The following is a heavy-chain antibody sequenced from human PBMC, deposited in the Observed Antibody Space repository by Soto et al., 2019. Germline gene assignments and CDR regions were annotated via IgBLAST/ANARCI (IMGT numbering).Heavy chain of an antibody. CDR3: ARPPIGGGSYNYY. CDR1: GFTFSSYA. V-gene: IGHV3-30-3*01. CDR2: ISYDGSNK. Sequence: GGSLRLSCAASGFTFSSYAMHWVRQAPGKGLEWVAVISYDGSNKYYADSVKGRFTISRDNSKNTLYLQMNSLRAEDTAVYYCARPPIGGGSYNYYWGQGTLVTVSS. D-gene: IGHD1-26*01. J-gene: IGHJ4*02.